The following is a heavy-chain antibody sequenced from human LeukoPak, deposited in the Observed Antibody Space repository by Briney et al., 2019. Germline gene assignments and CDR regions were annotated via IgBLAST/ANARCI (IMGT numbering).Heavy chain of an antibody. Sequence: PSETLSLTCTVSGGSISSSSYSWSWIRQPPGKGLEWIGYIYHSGSTYYNPSLKSRVTISVDRSKNQFSLKLSSVTAADTAVYYCARAKEAAAGTSYFDYWGQGTLVTVSS. CDR3: ARAKEAAAGTSYFDY. CDR2: IYHSGST. J-gene: IGHJ4*02. D-gene: IGHD6-13*01. V-gene: IGHV4-30-2*01. CDR1: GGSISSSSYS.